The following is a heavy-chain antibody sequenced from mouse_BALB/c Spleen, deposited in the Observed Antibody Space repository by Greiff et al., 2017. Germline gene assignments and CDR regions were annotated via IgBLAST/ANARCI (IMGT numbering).Heavy chain of an antibody. V-gene: IGHV5-15*02. J-gene: IGHJ2*01. CDR1: GFTFSDYG. CDR3: ARVYYGNYADY. CDR2: ISNLAYSI. D-gene: IGHD2-1*01. Sequence: EVKLVESGGGLVQPGGSRKLSCAASGFTFSDYGMAWVRQAPGKGPEWVAFISNLAYSIYYADTVTGRFTISRENAKNTLYLEMSSLRSEDTAMYYCARVYYGNYADYWGQGTTLTVSS.